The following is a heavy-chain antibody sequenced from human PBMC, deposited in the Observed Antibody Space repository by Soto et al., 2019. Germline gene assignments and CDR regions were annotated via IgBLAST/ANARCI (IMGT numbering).Heavy chain of an antibody. CDR1: GGSISSGGYY. J-gene: IGHJ6*02. D-gene: IGHD3-10*01. CDR2: VYFSGST. CDR3: SRQSEYYYASGRAAPLYGMDV. V-gene: IGHV4-39*01. Sequence: PSETLSLTCAVSGGSISSGGYYWGWIRQPPGKGLEWIGIVYFSGSTYSNPSLKSRLTISADTSKNQFSLKLSSVTAADTAVYFFSRQSEYYYASGRAAPLYGMDVWGQGTTVTVSS.